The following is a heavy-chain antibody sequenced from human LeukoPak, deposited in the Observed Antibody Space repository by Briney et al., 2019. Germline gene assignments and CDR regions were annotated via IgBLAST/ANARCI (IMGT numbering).Heavy chain of an antibody. D-gene: IGHD3-16*02. Sequence: SETLSLTCAVSGYSISSGYYWGWIRQPPGKGLEWIGSIYHSGSTYYNPSLKSRVTISVDTSKNQFSLKLSSVTAADTAVYYCARAPPYDYVWGSYRLYHFDYWGQGTLVTVSS. J-gene: IGHJ4*02. CDR1: GYSISSGYY. CDR3: ARAPPYDYVWGSYRLYHFDY. CDR2: IYHSGST. V-gene: IGHV4-38-2*01.